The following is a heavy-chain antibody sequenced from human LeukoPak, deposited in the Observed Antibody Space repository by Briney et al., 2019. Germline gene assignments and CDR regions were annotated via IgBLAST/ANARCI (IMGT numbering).Heavy chain of an antibody. CDR1: GGSISSGSYY. CDR3: ARLPHRLLSESYCFDP. J-gene: IGHJ5*02. CDR2: IYTSGST. Sequence: SQTLSLTCTVSGGSISSGSYYWSWIRQPAGKGLEWIGRIYTSGSTNYNPSLKSRVTISVDTSKNQFSLKLSSVTAADTAVYYCARLPHRLLSESYCFDPWGQGTLVTVSS. V-gene: IGHV4-61*02. D-gene: IGHD3-10*01.